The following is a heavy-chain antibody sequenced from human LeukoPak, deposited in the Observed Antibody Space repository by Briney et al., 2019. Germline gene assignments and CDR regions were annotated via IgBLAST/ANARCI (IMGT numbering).Heavy chain of an antibody. CDR2: IRSSSSYI. CDR3: ARTTSGYDSSGYYSGY. CDR1: GFTFSSYS. Sequence: GGSLRLSCAASGFTFSSYSMNWVRQAPGKGLEWVSSIRSSSSYIYYADSVKGRFTISRDNAKNSLYLQMNSLRAEDTAVYYCARTTSGYDSSGYYSGYWGQGTLVTVSS. J-gene: IGHJ4*02. V-gene: IGHV3-21*01. D-gene: IGHD3-22*01.